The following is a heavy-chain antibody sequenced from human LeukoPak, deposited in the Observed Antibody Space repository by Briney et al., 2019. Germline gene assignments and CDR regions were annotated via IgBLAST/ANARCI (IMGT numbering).Heavy chain of an antibody. CDR1: GGSISSYY. Sequence: PSEALSLTCTVSGGSISSYYWSWIRQPPGKGLEWIGYIYYSGSTNYNPSLKSRVTISVDTSKNQFSLKLSSVTAEDTAVYYCAGELVDAFDIWGQGTMVTVSS. CDR2: IYYSGST. J-gene: IGHJ3*02. V-gene: IGHV4-59*01. CDR3: AGELVDAFDI. D-gene: IGHD6-13*01.